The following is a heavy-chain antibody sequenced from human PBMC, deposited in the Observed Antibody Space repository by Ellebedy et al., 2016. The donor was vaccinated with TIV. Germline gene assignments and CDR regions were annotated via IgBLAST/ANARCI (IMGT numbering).Heavy chain of an antibody. CDR1: GGYFSGYQ. CDR2: INHSGSA. CDR3: ASHITLVRGGAYQYYGMDV. Sequence: SETLSLXCAVYGGYFSGYQWSWIRQPPGKGLEWIGEINHSGSANYKPSLKSRVNISVDTSKNQISLKLSSVTAADTAVYFCASHITLVRGGAYQYYGMDVWGQGTTVIVSS. D-gene: IGHD3-10*01. V-gene: IGHV4-34*01. J-gene: IGHJ6*02.